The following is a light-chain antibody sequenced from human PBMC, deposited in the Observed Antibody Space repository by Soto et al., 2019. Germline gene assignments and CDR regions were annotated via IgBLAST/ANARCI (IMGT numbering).Light chain of an antibody. J-gene: IGLJ1*01. Sequence: QSALTQPASLSGSPGQSITISCTGTSRDVGAYDYVSWFQQHPGKAPKLMISEVNNRPSGVSNRFSGSKSGNTAYLTISGLQVEDEADYFCISYTTNSSLFFGTGTKVTVL. V-gene: IGLV2-14*01. CDR3: ISYTTNSSLF. CDR2: EVN. CDR1: SRDVGAYDY.